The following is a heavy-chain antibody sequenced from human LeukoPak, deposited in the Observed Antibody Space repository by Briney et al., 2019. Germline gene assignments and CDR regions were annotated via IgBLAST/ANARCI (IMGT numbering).Heavy chain of an antibody. Sequence: GGSLRLSCAASGFTFDDYAMHWVRQAPGKGLEWVSGISWNSGSIGYADSVKGRFTISRDNAKNSLYLQMNSLRAEDTALYYCAKDVGLLWFGESLHDAFDIWGQGTMVTVSS. V-gene: IGHV3-9*01. CDR2: ISWNSGSI. CDR3: AKDVGLLWFGESLHDAFDI. D-gene: IGHD3-10*01. J-gene: IGHJ3*02. CDR1: GFTFDDYA.